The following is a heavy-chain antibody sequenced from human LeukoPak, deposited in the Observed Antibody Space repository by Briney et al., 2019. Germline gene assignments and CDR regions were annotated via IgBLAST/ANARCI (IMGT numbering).Heavy chain of an antibody. CDR1: GFTFDDYA. D-gene: IGHD3-22*01. CDR2: ISWNSGSI. V-gene: IGHV3-9*01. CDR3: AKGYYYDSSAYFDY. Sequence: GRSLRLSCAASGFTFDDYAMHWVRQAPGKGLEWVSGISWNSGSIGYADSVKGRFTISRDNAKNSLYLQMNSLRAEDTALYYCAKGYYYDSSAYFDYWGQGTLVTVSS. J-gene: IGHJ4*02.